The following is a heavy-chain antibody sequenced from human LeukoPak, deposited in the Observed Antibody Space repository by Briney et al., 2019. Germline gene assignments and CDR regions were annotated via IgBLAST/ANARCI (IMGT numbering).Heavy chain of an antibody. CDR3: ARRIWNDQIVSWFGP. V-gene: IGHV4-61*05. Sequence: SETLSLTCTVSGGSISSSTYYWGWIRQPPGKGLEWIGYIYYNGNTNYNPSLNSRVTMSVDTSKNQLSLKLNSVTAADTAVYYCARRIWNDQIVSWFGPWGQGTLVTVSS. CDR2: IYYNGNT. J-gene: IGHJ5*02. D-gene: IGHD1-1*01. CDR1: GGSISSSTYY.